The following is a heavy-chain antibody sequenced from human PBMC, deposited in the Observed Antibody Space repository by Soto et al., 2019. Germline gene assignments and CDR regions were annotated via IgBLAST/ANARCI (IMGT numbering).Heavy chain of an antibody. CDR3: ARGRVAVLDY. J-gene: IGHJ4*02. D-gene: IGHD6-19*01. CDR1: GGSISSGGYY. Sequence: SETLSLTCTVSGGSISSGGYYWSWVRQHAGKGLEWIGYIYYSGSTYYNPSLKSRVTISVDTSKNQFSLKLSSVTAADTAVYYCARGRVAVLDYWGQGTLVTVSS. V-gene: IGHV4-31*03. CDR2: IYYSGST.